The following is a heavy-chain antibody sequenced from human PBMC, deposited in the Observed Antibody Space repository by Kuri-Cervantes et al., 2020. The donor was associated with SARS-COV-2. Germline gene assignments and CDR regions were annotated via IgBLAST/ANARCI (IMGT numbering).Heavy chain of an antibody. J-gene: IGHJ6*02. CDR3: AVLTGESGPYYYYYGMDV. CDR2: FDPEDGDT. D-gene: IGHD7-27*01. CDR1: GYTLTELS. Sequence: ASVKVSCKVCGYTLTELSMYWVRQAPGKGLEWMGGFDPEDGDTIYAQKFQGRVTMTEDTSTSTAYMELRSLRSDDTAVYYCAVLTGESGPYYYYYGMDVWGQGTTVTVSS. V-gene: IGHV1-24*01.